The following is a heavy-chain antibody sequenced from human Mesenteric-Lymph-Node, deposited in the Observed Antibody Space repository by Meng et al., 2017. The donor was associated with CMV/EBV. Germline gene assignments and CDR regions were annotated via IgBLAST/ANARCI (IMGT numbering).Heavy chain of an antibody. CDR1: GGSISTSNYY. CDR3: ARARGHSSSWYFNP. J-gene: IGHJ5*02. Sequence: SETLSLTCSVSGGSISTSNYYWGWIREPPGKGLEWIGSIYYSGSTEYNPSLKSRVTISVDTSKNQFSLKLSSVTAADTAVYYCARARGHSSSWYFNPWGQGTLVTVSS. D-gene: IGHD6-13*01. CDR2: IYYSGST. V-gene: IGHV4-39*07.